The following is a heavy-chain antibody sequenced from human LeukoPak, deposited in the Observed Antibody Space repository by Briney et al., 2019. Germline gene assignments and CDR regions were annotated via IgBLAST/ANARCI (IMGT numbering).Heavy chain of an antibody. CDR1: GFTLSNYD. V-gene: IGHV3-30*02. CDR2: IRYDGSNK. Sequence: GGSLRLSCAASGFTLSNYDIHWVRQAPGQGLEWVASIRYDGSNKYADSVKGRFTISRDNSKNTLYLQMNSLRAEDTAVYYCAKSYNWNDGYYMDVWGKGTTVTVSS. D-gene: IGHD1-1*01. CDR3: AKSYNWNDGYYMDV. J-gene: IGHJ6*03.